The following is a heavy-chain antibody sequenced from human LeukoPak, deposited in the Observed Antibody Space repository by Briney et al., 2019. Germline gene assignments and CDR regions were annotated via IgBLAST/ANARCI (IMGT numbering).Heavy chain of an antibody. Sequence: PGGSLRLSCAASGFSFISYGMHWVRQAPGKGLEWVGVISDDGRRKDYADSVKGRFTISRDNSKNTLYLQMNSLRAEDTAVYYCARDYRRRVPAAPPGWEYYYYYYMDVWGKGTTVTVSS. CDR2: ISDDGRRK. CDR1: GFSFISYG. D-gene: IGHD2-2*01. V-gene: IGHV3-30*03. CDR3: ARDYRRRVPAAPPGWEYYYYYYMDV. J-gene: IGHJ6*03.